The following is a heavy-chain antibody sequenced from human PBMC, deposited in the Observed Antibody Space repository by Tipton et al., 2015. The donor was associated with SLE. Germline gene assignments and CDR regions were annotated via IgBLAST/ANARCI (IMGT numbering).Heavy chain of an antibody. CDR1: GGSISSSSYY. J-gene: IGHJ3*02. CDR2: ISDGGGT. Sequence: LRLSCTVSGGSISSSSYYWGWIRQPPGKGLEWIGYISDGGGTNYNPSLKSRVTISIDPAKNQFSLKLTSVTAADTAVYYCVRELDTFDIWGQGTMVTVSS. V-gene: IGHV4-61*05. CDR3: VRELDTFDI. D-gene: IGHD1-7*01.